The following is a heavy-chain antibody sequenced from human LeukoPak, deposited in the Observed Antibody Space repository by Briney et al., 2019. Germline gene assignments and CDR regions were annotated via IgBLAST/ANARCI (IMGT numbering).Heavy chain of an antibody. J-gene: IGHJ5*02. CDR3: AKDGATGSHNWLDP. CDR2: ISASGVTT. CDR1: GFTFTHYG. D-gene: IGHD3-10*01. V-gene: IGHV3-23*01. Sequence: QPGGSLRLSCAASGFTFTHYGMNWVRQAPGKGLEWVSTISASGVTTHYADSVKGRFTISRDDSKNTLYLHMNSLRVGDTAVYYCAKDGATGSHNWLDPWGQGTLVTVSS.